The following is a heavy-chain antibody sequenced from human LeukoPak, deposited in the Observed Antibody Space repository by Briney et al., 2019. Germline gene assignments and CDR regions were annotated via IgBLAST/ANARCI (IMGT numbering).Heavy chain of an antibody. CDR1: GFTFSSYSMN. V-gene: IGHV4-59*05. J-gene: IGHJ4*02. Sequence: GSLRLSCAASGFTFSSYSMNWVRQAPGKGLEWIGSIYYSGSTYYNPSLKSRVTISVDTSKNQFSLKLSSVTAADTAVYYCATQQQLVGIYWGQGTLVTVSS. D-gene: IGHD6-13*01. CDR2: IYYSGST. CDR3: ATQQQLVGIY.